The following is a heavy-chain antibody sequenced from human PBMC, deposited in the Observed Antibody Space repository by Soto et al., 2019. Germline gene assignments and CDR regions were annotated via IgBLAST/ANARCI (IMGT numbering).Heavy chain of an antibody. D-gene: IGHD1-26*01. CDR1: GFTFSSYG. CDR2: ISYDGSNK. Sequence: GGSLRLSCAASGFTFSSYGMHWVRQAPGKGLEWVAVISYDGSNKYYADSVKGRFTISRDNSKNTLYLQMNSLRAEDTAVYYCATERVKWELLARFDYWGQGTLVTAPQ. J-gene: IGHJ4*02. V-gene: IGHV3-30*03. CDR3: ATERVKWELLARFDY.